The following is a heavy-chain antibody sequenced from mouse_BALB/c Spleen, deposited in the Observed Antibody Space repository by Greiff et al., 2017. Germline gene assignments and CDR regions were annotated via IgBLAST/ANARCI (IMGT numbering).Heavy chain of an antibody. V-gene: IGHV1S137*01. J-gene: IGHJ3*01. Sequence: QVQLKESGAELVRPGVSVKISCKGSGYTFTDYAMHWVKQSHAKSLEWIGVISTYYGDASYNQKFKGKATMTVDKSSSTAYMELARLTSEDSAIYYCARDKITTFAYWGQGTLVTVSA. D-gene: IGHD2-4*01. CDR3: ARDKITTFAY. CDR2: ISTYYGDA. CDR1: GYTFTDYA.